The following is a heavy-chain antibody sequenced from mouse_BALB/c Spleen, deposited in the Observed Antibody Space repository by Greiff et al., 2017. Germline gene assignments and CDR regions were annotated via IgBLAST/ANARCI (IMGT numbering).Heavy chain of an antibody. CDR3: TRIGYGGVFAMDY. J-gene: IGHJ4*01. CDR1: GYTFTSYY. D-gene: IGHD2-14*01. V-gene: IGHV1S81*02. CDR2: INPSNGGT. Sequence: QVQLKQSGAELVKPGASVKLSCKASGYTFTSYYMYWVKQRPGQGLEWIGEINPSNGGTNFNEKFKSKATLTVDKSSSTAYMQLSSLTSEDSAVYYCTRIGYGGVFAMDYWGQGTSVTVSS.